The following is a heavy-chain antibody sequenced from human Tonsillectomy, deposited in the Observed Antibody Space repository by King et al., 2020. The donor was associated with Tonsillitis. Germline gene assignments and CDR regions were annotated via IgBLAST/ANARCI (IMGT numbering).Heavy chain of an antibody. CDR3: ARVGVADLRPRDY. CDR2: ISSSGSHT. D-gene: IGHD6-19*01. V-gene: IGHV3-11*06. CDR1: GFTFSDYY. Sequence: VQLVESGGGLVQPGGSLRLSCAASGFTFSDYYMSWIRQAPGKGLEWVSYISSSGSHTNHADSVKGRFTISRDRANKSLYLQMNSLRAEDTAVYYCARVGVADLRPRDYWGQGTLVTVSS. J-gene: IGHJ4*02.